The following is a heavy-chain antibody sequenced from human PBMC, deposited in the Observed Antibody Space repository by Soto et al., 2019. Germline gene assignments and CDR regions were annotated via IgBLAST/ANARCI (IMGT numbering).Heavy chain of an antibody. CDR2: INHSGST. Sequence: QVQLQQWGAGLLKPSETLSLTCAVYGGSFSGYYWSWIRQPPGKGLEWIGEINHSGSTNYNPSLKGRVTISVDTSKNQFSLKLSSVTAADTAVYYCARPQTRLITMVRGVPLAYWGQGTLVTVSS. D-gene: IGHD3-10*01. CDR1: GGSFSGYY. CDR3: ARPQTRLITMVRGVPLAY. V-gene: IGHV4-34*01. J-gene: IGHJ4*02.